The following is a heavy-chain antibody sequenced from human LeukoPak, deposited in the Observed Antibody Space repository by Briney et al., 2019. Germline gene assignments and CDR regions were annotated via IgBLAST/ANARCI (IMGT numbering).Heavy chain of an antibody. V-gene: IGHV3-33*08. CDR1: GFTFSNNW. J-gene: IGHJ4*02. CDR2: IWYDGNNK. CDR3: ARQHCSGGDCYFFD. D-gene: IGHD2-15*01. Sequence: GGSLRLSCAASGFTFSNNWMHWVRKAPGKGLEWVALIWYDGNNKYYADSVKGRFTISRDNSKNTLYLQLNSLRAEDTAVYYCARQHCSGGDCYFFDWGQGTLDTVSS.